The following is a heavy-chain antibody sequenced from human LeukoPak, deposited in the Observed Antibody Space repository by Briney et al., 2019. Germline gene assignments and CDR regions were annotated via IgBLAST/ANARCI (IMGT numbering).Heavy chain of an antibody. CDR2: ISSSGSTI. CDR3: ARERWGAGYSSSWYDY. V-gene: IGHV3-48*03. D-gene: IGHD6-13*01. Sequence: PGGSLRLSCAASGFTFSSYEMNWVRQAPVKGLEWVSYISSSGSTIYYADSVKGRFTISRDNAKNSLYLQMNSLRAEDTAVYYCARERWGAGYSSSWYDYWGQGTLVTVSS. J-gene: IGHJ4*02. CDR1: GFTFSSYE.